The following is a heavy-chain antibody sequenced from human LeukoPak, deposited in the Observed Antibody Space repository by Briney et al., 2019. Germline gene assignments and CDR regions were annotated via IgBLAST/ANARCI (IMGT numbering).Heavy chain of an antibody. CDR2: ISAYNVNA. CDR1: GYTFTSYG. D-gene: IGHD2-2*01. CDR3: ASWAGYCSSNNCYATSLDY. J-gene: IGHJ4*01. V-gene: IGHV1-18*01. Sequence: ASVKVSCKASGYTFTSYGISWVRQAPGQGLEWMGWISAYNVNANFAQKLQGRVTMTTDTSTNTAYMELRSLRSDDTAVYYCASWAGYCSSNNCYATSLDYWGQEPWSPSPQ.